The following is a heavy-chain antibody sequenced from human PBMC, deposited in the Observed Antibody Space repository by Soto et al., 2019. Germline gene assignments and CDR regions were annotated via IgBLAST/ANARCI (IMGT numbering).Heavy chain of an antibody. V-gene: IGHV3-15*01. CDR3: TTDRCGCNYGTPHCYYYYGMAV. CDR2: IKSKTDGGTT. J-gene: IGHJ6*02. D-gene: IGHD5-18*01. CDR1: GFTFSNAW. Sequence: EVQLVESGGGVVKPGGSLTLSCAASGFTFSNAWMSCVRQAPGNGLEWVGRIKSKTDGGTTDYAAPVKGRFTISRDDSKNTLYLKMNSLTTEDTTMYYWTTDRCGCNYGTPHCYYYYGMAVWGQGTTVSGTS.